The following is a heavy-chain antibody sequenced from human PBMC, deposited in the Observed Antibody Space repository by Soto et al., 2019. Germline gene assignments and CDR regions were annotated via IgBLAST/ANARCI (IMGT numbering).Heavy chain of an antibody. CDR3: AKDDDSSGYYSSLFDY. J-gene: IGHJ4*02. D-gene: IGHD3-22*01. V-gene: IGHV3-48*01. CDR1: GFTFSSYS. CDR2: ISSSSSTI. Sequence: GGSLRLSCAASGFTFSSYSMNWVRQAPGKGLEWVSYISSSSSTIYYADSVKGRFTISRDNSKNTLYLQMNSLRAEDTAVYYCAKDDDSSGYYSSLFDYWGQGTLVTVSS.